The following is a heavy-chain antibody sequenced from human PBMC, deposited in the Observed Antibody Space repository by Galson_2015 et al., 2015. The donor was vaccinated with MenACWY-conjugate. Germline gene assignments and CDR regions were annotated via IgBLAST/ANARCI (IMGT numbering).Heavy chain of an antibody. CDR2: ISGSGGST. V-gene: IGHV3-23*01. D-gene: IGHD3-22*01. CDR1: GFTFSSYA. CDR3: ANDRGYYDSSVYLVYFDY. Sequence: SLRLSCAASGFTFSSYAMSWVRQAPGKGLEWVSAISGSGGSTYYADSVKGRFTISRDNSKNTLYLQMNSLRAEDTAVYYCANDRGYYDSSVYLVYFDYWGQGTLVTVSS. J-gene: IGHJ4*02.